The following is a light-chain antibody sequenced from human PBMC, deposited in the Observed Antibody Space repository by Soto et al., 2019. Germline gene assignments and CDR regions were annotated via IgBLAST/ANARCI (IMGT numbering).Light chain of an antibody. Sequence: EIVMTQSPPTRSGSPVGIARLCFMGSQSVGSKLAWYQQRPGQAPRLLIYDASNRATGIPARFSGSGSGTEFSLTISSLQSEDFAVYSCQQYGDWPGAFGGGTKVDI. CDR2: DAS. V-gene: IGKV3D-15*01. CDR1: QSVGSK. J-gene: IGKJ4*01. CDR3: QQYGDWPGA.